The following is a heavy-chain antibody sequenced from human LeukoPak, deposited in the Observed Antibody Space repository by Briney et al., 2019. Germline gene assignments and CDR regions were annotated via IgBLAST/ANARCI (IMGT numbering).Heavy chain of an antibody. J-gene: IGHJ4*02. Sequence: SETLSLTCTVSGYSISSGYYWGWIRQPPGKGLEWIGSIYHSGSTYYNPSLKSRVTISVDTSKNQFSLKLSSVTAADTAVYYCAYFSYYDSRFDYWGQGTLVTVSS. V-gene: IGHV4-38-2*02. CDR1: GYSISSGYY. CDR3: AYFSYYDSRFDY. CDR2: IYHSGST. D-gene: IGHD3-22*01.